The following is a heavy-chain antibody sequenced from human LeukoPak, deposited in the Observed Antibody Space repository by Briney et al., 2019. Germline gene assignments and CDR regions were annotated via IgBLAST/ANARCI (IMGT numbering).Heavy chain of an antibody. V-gene: IGHV4-34*01. CDR3: ARGLPYYDFWSGYYKGDFDY. J-gene: IGHJ4*02. CDR1: GGSFSGYY. Sequence: SETLSLTCAVYGGSFSGYYWSWIRQPPGKGLEWIGEINHSGSTNYNPSLKSRVTISVDMSKNQFSLKLSSVTAADTAVYYCARGLPYYDFWSGYYKGDFDYWGQGTLVTVSS. CDR2: INHSGST. D-gene: IGHD3-3*01.